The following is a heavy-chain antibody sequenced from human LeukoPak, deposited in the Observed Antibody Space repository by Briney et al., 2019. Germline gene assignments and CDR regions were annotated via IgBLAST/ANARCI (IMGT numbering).Heavy chain of an antibody. CDR1: GYTFTTRA. CDR2: INAGNGNT. V-gene: IGHV1-3*01. D-gene: IGHD3-22*01. J-gene: IGHJ4*02. Sequence: ASVKVSCKASGYTFTTRAIHWVRQAPGQRLEWMGWINAGNGNTKYSQKFQGRVTITRDTSASTAYMELSSLRSEDTAVYYCARASVVVITSALDYWGQGTLVTVSS. CDR3: ARASVVVITSALDY.